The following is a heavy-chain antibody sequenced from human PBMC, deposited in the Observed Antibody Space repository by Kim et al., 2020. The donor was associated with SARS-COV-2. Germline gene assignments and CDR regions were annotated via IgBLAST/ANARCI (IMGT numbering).Heavy chain of an antibody. J-gene: IGHJ3*02. D-gene: IGHD3-16*02. CDR3: ARRIGPHVGAFDI. CDR2: IYPGDSDT. CDR1: GYSFTSYW. Sequence: GESLKISCRGSGYSFTSYWIAWVRQMPGKGLEWMGIIYPGDSDTRYSPSFQGQVTIPADKSISTAYLQWSSLKASDTAMYYCARRIGPHVGAFDIWGQGTMVTVSS. V-gene: IGHV5-51*01.